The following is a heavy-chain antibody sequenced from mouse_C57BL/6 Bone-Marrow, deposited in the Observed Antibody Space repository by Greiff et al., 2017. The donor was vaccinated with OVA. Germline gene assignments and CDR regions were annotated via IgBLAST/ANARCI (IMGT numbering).Heavy chain of an antibody. CDR3: ARKQGFDY. CDR2: IDPANGNT. Sequence: VQLKESVAELVRPGASVKLSCTASGFNIKNTYMPWVKQRPEQGLEWIGRIDPANGNTKYAPKFQGKATITADTSSNTAYLQLSSLTSEDTAIYYCARKQGFDYWGQGTTLTVSS. CDR1: GFNIKNTY. J-gene: IGHJ2*01. V-gene: IGHV14-3*01.